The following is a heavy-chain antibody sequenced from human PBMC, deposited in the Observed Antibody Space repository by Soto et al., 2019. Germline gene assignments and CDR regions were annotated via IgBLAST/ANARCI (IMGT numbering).Heavy chain of an antibody. J-gene: IGHJ4*02. D-gene: IGHD6-6*01. Sequence: PSETLSLTCAVSGGSISSGGYSWSWIRQPPGKGLEWIGYIYHSGSTYYNPSLKSRVTISVDRSKNQFSLKLSSVTAADTAVYYCARGLYSSSSQHFDYWGQGTLVTVSS. V-gene: IGHV4-30-2*01. CDR2: IYHSGST. CDR1: GGSISSGGYS. CDR3: ARGLYSSSSQHFDY.